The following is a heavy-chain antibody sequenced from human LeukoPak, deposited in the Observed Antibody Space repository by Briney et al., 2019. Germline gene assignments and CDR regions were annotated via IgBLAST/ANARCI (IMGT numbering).Heavy chain of an antibody. CDR1: GFTFSSYA. CDR2: ISSSSSYI. D-gene: IGHD2-2*01. J-gene: IGHJ4*02. Sequence: GGSLRLSCAASGFTFSSYAMSWVRQAPGKGLEWVSSISSSSSYIYYADSVKGRFTISRDNAKNSLYLQMNSLRAEDTAVYYCAGEPGYCSSTSCYEIDYWGQGTLVTVSS. CDR3: AGEPGYCSSTSCYEIDY. V-gene: IGHV3-21*01.